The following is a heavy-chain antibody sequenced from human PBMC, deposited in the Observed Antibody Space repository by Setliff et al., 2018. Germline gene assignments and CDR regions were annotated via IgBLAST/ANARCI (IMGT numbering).Heavy chain of an antibody. CDR3: ARGVPFDY. CDR1: GASINSYY. CDR2: IYYGGTT. D-gene: IGHD3-10*01. J-gene: IGHJ4*02. V-gene: IGHV4-59*08. Sequence: KTSETLSLTCTVSGASINSYYWSWIRQPPGKGLEWIGYIYYGGTTDYNPSLKSRVSISLDTSKSQFSLRLSSLTAADTAVYYCARGVPFDYWGQGTLVTVSS.